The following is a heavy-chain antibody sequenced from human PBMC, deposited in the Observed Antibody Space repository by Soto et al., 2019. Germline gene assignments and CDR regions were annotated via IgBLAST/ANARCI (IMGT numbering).Heavy chain of an antibody. D-gene: IGHD3-3*01. CDR3: AREGYYDFWSGYFGDDYYYGMDV. Sequence: ASVKVSCKASGYTFTSYGISWVRQAPGQGLEWMGWISAYNGNTNYAQKLQGRVTMTTDTSTSTAYMELRSLRSDDTAVYYCAREGYYDFWSGYFGDDYYYGMDVWGQGTTVTVSS. CDR2: ISAYNGNT. V-gene: IGHV1-18*01. CDR1: GYTFTSYG. J-gene: IGHJ6*02.